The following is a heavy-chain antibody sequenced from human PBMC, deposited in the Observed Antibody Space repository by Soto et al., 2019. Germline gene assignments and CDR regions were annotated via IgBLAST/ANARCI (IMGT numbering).Heavy chain of an antibody. CDR1: GLTFSGHA. D-gene: IGHD1-26*01. CDR3: TRHSGTDQAGRNFDS. Sequence: SLRLSCAASGLTFSGHAITWVRRAPGKGLEWVSSIGVRSTPYYADSVKGRFTISRDNSKNTLYLQMSSLGADDTAVYYCTRHSGTDQAGRNFDSWGQGTLVTVSS. J-gene: IGHJ4*02. V-gene: IGHV3-23*01. CDR2: IGVRSTP.